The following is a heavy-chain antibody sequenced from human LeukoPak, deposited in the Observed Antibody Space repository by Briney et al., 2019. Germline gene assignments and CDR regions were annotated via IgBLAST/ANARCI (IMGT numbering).Heavy chain of an antibody. CDR1: GFTFSSYS. J-gene: IGHJ6*02. D-gene: IGHD3-10*01. V-gene: IGHV3-48*02. CDR3: AREELLWFGESYYYGMDV. CDR2: IRSSSTI. Sequence: GGSLRLSCAASGFTFSSYSMSWVRQAPGKGLEWVSYIRSSSTIYYADSVKGRFTISRDNAKNSLYLQMNSLRDEDTAVYYCAREELLWFGESYYYGMDVWGQGTTVTVSS.